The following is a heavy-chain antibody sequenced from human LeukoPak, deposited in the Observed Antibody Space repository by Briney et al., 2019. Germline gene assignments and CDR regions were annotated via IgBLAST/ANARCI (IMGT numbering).Heavy chain of an antibody. Sequence: SETLSLTCTVSGGSISSSSYYWGWIRQPPGKGLEWIGSIYYSGSTNYNPSLKSRVTMSVDTSKKQLSLNLSSVTAADTAIYYCARDLGTQIGYAFDIWGQGTMVTVSS. CDR1: GGSISSSSYY. CDR2: IYYSGST. CDR3: ARDLGTQIGYAFDI. D-gene: IGHD7-27*01. V-gene: IGHV4-39*07. J-gene: IGHJ3*02.